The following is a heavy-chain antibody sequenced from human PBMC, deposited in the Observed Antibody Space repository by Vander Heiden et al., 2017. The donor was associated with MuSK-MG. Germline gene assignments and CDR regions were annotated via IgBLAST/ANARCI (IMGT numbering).Heavy chain of an antibody. D-gene: IGHD3-10*01. J-gene: IGHJ4*02. V-gene: IGHV3-48*04. Sequence: EVQLVESGGGLVQPGGSLRLSCAASGFTFSSYSMNWVRQAPGKGLEWVSYISSSSSTIYYADSVKGRFTISRDNAKNSLYLQMNSLRAEDTAVYYCARDRKLLWFGLIDYWGQGTLVTVSS. CDR3: ARDRKLLWFGLIDY. CDR2: ISSSSSTI. CDR1: GFTFSSYS.